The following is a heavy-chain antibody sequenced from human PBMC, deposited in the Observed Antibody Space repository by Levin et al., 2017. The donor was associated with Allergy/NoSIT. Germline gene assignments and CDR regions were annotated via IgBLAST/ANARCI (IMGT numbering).Heavy chain of an antibody. CDR2: VYPGDSDT. Sequence: KVSCKGSGYSFSNYWIGWLRQMPGKGLEWMGIVYPGDSDTRYSPSFQGQVTISADKSISTAYLQWSGLKASDTAMYYCASLTYYNILTGSTTSAFDIWGQGTLVTVSS. CDR3: ASLTYYNILTGSTTSAFDI. V-gene: IGHV5-51*01. CDR1: GYSFSNYW. D-gene: IGHD3-9*01. J-gene: IGHJ3*02.